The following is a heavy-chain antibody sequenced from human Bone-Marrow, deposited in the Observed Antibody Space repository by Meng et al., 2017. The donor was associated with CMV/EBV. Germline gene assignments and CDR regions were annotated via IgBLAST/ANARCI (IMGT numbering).Heavy chain of an antibody. V-gene: IGHV1-2*02. CDR3: ARDQVGATDY. CDR2: IHPNSGGT. Sequence: ASVKVSCKASGYTFTDYYMHWLRQAPGQGLEWMGWIHPNSGGTNYAQKFQGRVTMTRDTSISTAYMELSRLRSDDTAVYYCARDQVGATDYWGQGTLVTVSS. CDR1: GYTFTDYY. D-gene: IGHD1-26*01. J-gene: IGHJ4*02.